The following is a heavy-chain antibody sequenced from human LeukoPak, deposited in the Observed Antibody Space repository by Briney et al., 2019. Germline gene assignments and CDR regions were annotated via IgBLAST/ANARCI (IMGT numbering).Heavy chain of an antibody. CDR2: IYYSGST. CDR3: ARGYYYDSSGYYWFDP. D-gene: IGHD3-22*01. Sequence: SETLSLTCTVSGGSISSYYWSWIRQPPGRGLEWIGYIYYSGSTNYNPSLKSRVTISVDTSKNQFSLKLSSVTAADTAVYYCARGYYYDSSGYYWFDPWGQGTLVTVSS. J-gene: IGHJ5*02. CDR1: GGSISSYY. V-gene: IGHV4-59*01.